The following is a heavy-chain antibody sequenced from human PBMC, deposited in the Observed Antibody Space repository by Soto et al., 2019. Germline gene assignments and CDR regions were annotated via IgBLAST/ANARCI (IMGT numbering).Heavy chain of an antibody. CDR3: AERFVYDSGGSIHL. V-gene: IGHV1-8*01. CDR1: GYTFTSYD. D-gene: IGHD4-17*01. CDR2: MNPNSGNT. Sequence: QVQLVQSGAEVKKPGASVKVSCKASGYTFTSYDINWVRQATGQGLEWMGWMNPNSGNTGYAQKFQGRVTMTRNTSTSTAYMELSILRSEDTSLRSCAERFVYDSGGSIHLWGQGTLVTVSS. J-gene: IGHJ5*02.